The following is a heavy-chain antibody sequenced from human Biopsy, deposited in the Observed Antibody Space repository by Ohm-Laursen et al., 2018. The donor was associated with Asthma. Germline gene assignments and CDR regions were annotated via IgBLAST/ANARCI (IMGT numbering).Heavy chain of an antibody. CDR1: GYTFRSYG. CDR3: ARHPYNFGGFDY. Sequence: SVKVSCKASGYTFRSYGVSWVRQAPGQGLEWMGWISPFTGDTRFGQKFQGRVTMTTDTSTDTAYMELRSLRSDDTAVYYCARHPYNFGGFDYWGQGSLVLVSS. V-gene: IGHV1-18*04. D-gene: IGHD5-24*01. CDR2: ISPFTGDT. J-gene: IGHJ4*02.